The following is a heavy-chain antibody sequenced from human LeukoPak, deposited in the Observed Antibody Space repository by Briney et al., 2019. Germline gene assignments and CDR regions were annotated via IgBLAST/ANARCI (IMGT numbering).Heavy chain of an antibody. Sequence: GASVKVPCKASGYTFTSYAMHWVRQAPGQRLEWMGWINAGNGNTKYSQKFQGRVTITRDTSASTAYMELSSLRSEDTAVYYCARGGSGSYYTHDYWGQGTLVTVSS. D-gene: IGHD3-10*01. J-gene: IGHJ4*02. CDR1: GYTFTSYA. CDR3: ARGGSGSYYTHDY. V-gene: IGHV1-3*01. CDR2: INAGNGNT.